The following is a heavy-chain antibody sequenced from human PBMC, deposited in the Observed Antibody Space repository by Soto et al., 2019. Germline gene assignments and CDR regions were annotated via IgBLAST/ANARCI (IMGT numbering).Heavy chain of an antibody. CDR3: ARTGTLGRIYYYYYMDV. J-gene: IGHJ6*03. V-gene: IGHV1-8*01. Sequence: GASVKVSCKASGYTFTSYDINWVRQATGQGLEWMGWMNPNSGNTGYAQKFQGRVTMTRNTSISTAYMELSSLRSEDTAVYYCARTGTLGRIYYYYYMDVWGKGTTVTVSS. D-gene: IGHD1-1*01. CDR2: MNPNSGNT. CDR1: GYTFTSYD.